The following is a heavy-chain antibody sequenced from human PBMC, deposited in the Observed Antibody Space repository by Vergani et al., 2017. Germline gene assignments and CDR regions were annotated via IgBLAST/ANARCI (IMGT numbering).Heavy chain of an antibody. V-gene: IGHV3-72*01. CDR2: TRNKANSYTT. Sequence: EVQLVESGGGLVQPGGSLRLSCAASGFTFSDHYMDWVRQAPGKGLEWVGRTRNKANSYTTQYAASVKGRFTISRDDSKTSLYLQMNSLKTEDTAVYYCARSTQYSSGWYTHYYGMDVWGQGTTVTVSS. CDR3: ARSTQYSSGWYTHYYGMDV. CDR1: GFTFSDHY. D-gene: IGHD6-19*01. J-gene: IGHJ6*02.